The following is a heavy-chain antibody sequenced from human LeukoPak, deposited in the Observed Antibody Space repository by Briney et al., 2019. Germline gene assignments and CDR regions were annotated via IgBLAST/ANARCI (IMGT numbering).Heavy chain of an antibody. CDR3: ARLTGYSSESWFDP. J-gene: IGHJ5*02. Sequence: SETLSLTCTVSGRSISSYYWSWIRQPPGKGLEWIGYIYYSGSTNYNPSLKSRVTISVDTSKNQFSLKLSSVTAADTAVYYCARLTGYSSESWFDPWGQGTLVTVSS. D-gene: IGHD3-9*01. CDR2: IYYSGST. V-gene: IGHV4-59*01. CDR1: GRSISSYY.